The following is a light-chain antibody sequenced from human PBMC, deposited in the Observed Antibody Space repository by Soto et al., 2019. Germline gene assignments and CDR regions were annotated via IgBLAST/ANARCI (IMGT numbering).Light chain of an antibody. V-gene: IGKV3-20*01. Sequence: EIVLTQSPGTLSLSPGERATLSCRASQSVSSSYLAWYQQKPGQAPRLLIYGASSRATGLPDRFSGSGSGTDFTLTISRLEPEDFAVYYCQQYGSWLTFGGGTKVEIK. CDR1: QSVSSSY. J-gene: IGKJ4*01. CDR3: QQYGSWLT. CDR2: GAS.